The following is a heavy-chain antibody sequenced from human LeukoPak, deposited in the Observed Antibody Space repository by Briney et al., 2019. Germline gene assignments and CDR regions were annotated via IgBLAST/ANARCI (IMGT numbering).Heavy chain of an antibody. D-gene: IGHD6-19*01. CDR1: GGSISYYY. CDR3: ARGASSGWLDY. J-gene: IGHJ4*02. CDR2: IYYSGST. Sequence: SETLSLTCTVSGGSISYYYWNWIRQPPGKGLEWIGYIYYSGSTNYNPSLKSRVTISVDTSKNQFSLRLSSVTAADTAVYYCARGASSGWLDYWGQGTLVTVSS. V-gene: IGHV4-59*01.